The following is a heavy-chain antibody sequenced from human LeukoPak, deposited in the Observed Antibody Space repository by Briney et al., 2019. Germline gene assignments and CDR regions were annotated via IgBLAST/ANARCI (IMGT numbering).Heavy chain of an antibody. V-gene: IGHV4-59*01. CDR1: GGSISSYY. J-gene: IGHJ6*04. Sequence: SETLSLTCTVSGGSISSYYWSWIRQPPGKGLEWIGYIYYSGSTNYNPSLKSRVTISVDTSKNQFSLKLSSVTAADTAVYYCARRSRADMLMDVWGKGTTVTVSS. CDR3: ARRSRADMLMDV. D-gene: IGHD2-15*01. CDR2: IYYSGST.